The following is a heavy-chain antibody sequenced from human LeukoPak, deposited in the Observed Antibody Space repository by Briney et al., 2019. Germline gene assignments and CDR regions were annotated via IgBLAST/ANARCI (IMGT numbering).Heavy chain of an antibody. Sequence: ASVTVSCKVSGYTLTELSMHWVRQPPEKGLEWMGSFDPEDGETIYAQKFQGRVTMTEDTSTDTAYMELSSLRSEDTAVYYCATPQYYYGSGSPGAFDIWGQGTMVTVSS. V-gene: IGHV1-24*01. CDR1: GYTLTELS. D-gene: IGHD3-10*01. J-gene: IGHJ3*02. CDR3: ATPQYYYGSGSPGAFDI. CDR2: FDPEDGET.